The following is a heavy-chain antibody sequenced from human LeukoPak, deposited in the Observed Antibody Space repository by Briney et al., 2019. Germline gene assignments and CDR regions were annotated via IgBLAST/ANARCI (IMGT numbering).Heavy chain of an antibody. CDR2: TSGNGSNTNT. CDR3: AKRSASGSWLFDY. J-gene: IGHJ4*02. Sequence: GGSLRLSCAASGFTFSSYGMTWVRQAPGKGLEWVSATSGNGSNTNTNYADPVRGRFAISRDNSMNTLFLQMNSLRAEDTAVYYCAKRSASGSWLFDYWGQGTLVTVSS. D-gene: IGHD6-13*01. V-gene: IGHV3-23*01. CDR1: GFTFSSYG.